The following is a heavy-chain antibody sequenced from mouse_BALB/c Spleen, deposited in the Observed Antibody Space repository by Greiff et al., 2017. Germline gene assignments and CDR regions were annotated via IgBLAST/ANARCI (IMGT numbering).Heavy chain of an antibody. J-gene: IGHJ4*01. Sequence: QVQLQQPGAELVRPGASVKLSCKASGYTFTSYWINWVKQRPGQGLEWIGNIYPSDSYTNYNQKFKDKATLTVDKSSSTAYMQLSSPTSEDSAVYYCTRWMRSSYAMDYWGQGTSVTVSS. CDR2: IYPSDSYT. CDR3: TRWMRSSYAMDY. V-gene: IGHV1-69*02. CDR1: GYTFTSYW.